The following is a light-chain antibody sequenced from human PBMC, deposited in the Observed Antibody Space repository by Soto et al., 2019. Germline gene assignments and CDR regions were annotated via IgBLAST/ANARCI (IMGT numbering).Light chain of an antibody. Sequence: QSALTQPASVSGSPGQSITISCTGTSSDVGGYNYVSWYQQHPGKAPKLMIYDVTNRPSGVSNRFSGSKSGNTASLTISGLQAEDEADYYSSSYTSSYTYVFGTGTKLTVL. CDR3: SSYTSSYTYV. J-gene: IGLJ1*01. V-gene: IGLV2-14*01. CDR1: SSDVGGYNY. CDR2: DVT.